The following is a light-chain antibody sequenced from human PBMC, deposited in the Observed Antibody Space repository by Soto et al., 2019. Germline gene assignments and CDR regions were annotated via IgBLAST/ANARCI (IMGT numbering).Light chain of an antibody. J-gene: IGLJ3*02. CDR2: STD. CDR3: AAWDDSLRGRV. Sequence: QSVLTQPPSASGTPGQRVTISCFGSHSSLGSNTANWYQQLPGTAPKLLIYSTDQRPSGVPDRFSGSKSGTSASLAISGLQSEDEADYYCAAWDDSLRGRVFGGGTQLTVL. CDR1: HSSLGSNT. V-gene: IGLV1-44*01.